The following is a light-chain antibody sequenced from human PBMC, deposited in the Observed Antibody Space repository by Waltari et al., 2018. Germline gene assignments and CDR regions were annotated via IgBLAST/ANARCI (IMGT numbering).Light chain of an antibody. J-gene: IGLJ1*01. CDR1: TNDVGPYYF. CDR2: EVT. CDR3: NSYTSTGTYV. Sequence: QSALTQPASVSGSPGQSITISCTGTTNDVGPYYFVSWFQHHPGQAPKLIIYEVTYRPSGVSNRFSGSKSGNTASLTISGLQAEDEADYYCNSYTSTGTYVFGTGTKVTVL. V-gene: IGLV2-14*01.